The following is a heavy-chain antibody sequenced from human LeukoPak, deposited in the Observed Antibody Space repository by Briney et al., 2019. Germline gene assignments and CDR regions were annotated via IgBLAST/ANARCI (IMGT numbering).Heavy chain of an antibody. CDR3: ARLGPTAPADY. V-gene: IGHV4-39*01. D-gene: IGHD1-26*01. Sequence: SETLSLTCTVSGGSRSSSSYYWGWIRQPPGKGLEWIGSIYYSGSTYYNPSLKSRVTISVDTSKNQFSLKLSSVTAADTAVYYCARLGPTAPADYWGQGTLVTVSS. CDR2: IYYSGST. J-gene: IGHJ4*02. CDR1: GGSRSSSSYY.